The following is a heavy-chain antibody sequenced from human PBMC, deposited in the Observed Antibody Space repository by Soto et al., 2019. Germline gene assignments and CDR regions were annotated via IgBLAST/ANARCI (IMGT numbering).Heavy chain of an antibody. CDR1: GFTFSSYS. V-gene: IGHV3-48*04. D-gene: IGHD7-27*01. CDR2: ISSSSSTI. J-gene: IGHJ3*02. CDR3: FLGDDAFDI. Sequence: GESLKISCAASGFTFSSYSMNWVRQAPGKGLEWVSYISSSSSTIYYADSVKGRFTISRDNAKNSLYLQMNSLRAEDTAVYYCFLGDDAFDIWGQGTMVTVSS.